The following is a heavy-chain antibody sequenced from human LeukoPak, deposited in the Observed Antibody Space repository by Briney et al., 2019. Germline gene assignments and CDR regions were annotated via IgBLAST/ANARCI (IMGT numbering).Heavy chain of an antibody. CDR1: GGSFSGYY. CDR2: INHSGST. Sequence: SETLSLTCAVYGGSFSGYYWSWIRQPPGKGLEWIGEINHSGSTNYNPSLKSRVTISVDTSKNQFSLKLSSVTAADTAVYYCARSGGKQQLVSRVFDYWGQGTLVTVSS. D-gene: IGHD6-13*01. CDR3: ARSGGKQQLVSRVFDY. V-gene: IGHV4-34*01. J-gene: IGHJ4*02.